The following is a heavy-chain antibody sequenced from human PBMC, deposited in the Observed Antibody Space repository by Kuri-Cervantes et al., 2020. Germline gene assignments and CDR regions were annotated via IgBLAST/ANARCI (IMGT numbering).Heavy chain of an antibody. CDR3: ARGGSGVFGVAPS. CDR2: IYSCGST. Sequence: GGSLRLSCAASGFTVSSNYMSWVRQAPGKGLEWVSVIYSCGSTYYADSVKGRFTISRDNSKNTLYLQMNSLRAEDTAVYYCARGGSGVFGVAPSWGQGTLVTVSS. D-gene: IGHD3-3*01. J-gene: IGHJ4*02. V-gene: IGHV3-66*03. CDR1: GFTVSSNY.